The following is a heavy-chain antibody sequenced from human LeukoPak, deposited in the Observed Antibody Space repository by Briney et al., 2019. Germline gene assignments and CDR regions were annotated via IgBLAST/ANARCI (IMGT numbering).Heavy chain of an antibody. Sequence: GASVKVSCKASGYTFTGYYMHWVRQAPGQGLEWMGRINPNSGGTNYAQEFQGRVTMTRDTSISTAYMELSRLRSDDTAVYYCASFDYYDSSGYYELDAFDIWGQGTMVTVSS. J-gene: IGHJ3*02. CDR2: INPNSGGT. V-gene: IGHV1-2*06. CDR1: GYTFTGYY. CDR3: ASFDYYDSSGYYELDAFDI. D-gene: IGHD3-22*01.